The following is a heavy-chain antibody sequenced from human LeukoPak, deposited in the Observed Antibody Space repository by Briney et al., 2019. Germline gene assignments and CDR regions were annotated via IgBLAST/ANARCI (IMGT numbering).Heavy chain of an antibody. D-gene: IGHD3-3*01. Sequence: GASVKVSRKASGYTFTSYYIHWMRQAPGQGLKWMGIINPSGGSTSYTQSFQGRVTLTRDTSTNTVYMELSSLRSEDTAVYYCARGQEKNDFWSAFDCWGQGTLVTVSS. V-gene: IGHV1-46*01. CDR2: INPSGGST. J-gene: IGHJ4*02. CDR3: ARGQEKNDFWSAFDC. CDR1: GYTFTSYY.